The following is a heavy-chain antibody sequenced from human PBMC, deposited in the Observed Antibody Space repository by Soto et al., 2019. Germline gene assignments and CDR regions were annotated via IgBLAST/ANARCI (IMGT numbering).Heavy chain of an antibody. CDR2: INAGNGNT. D-gene: IGHD5-12*01. V-gene: IGHV1-3*01. CDR3: ARDVADTYFDC. CDR1: GYTFTSYA. Sequence: RASVKVSCKASGYTFTSYATHWVRQAPGQRLEWMGWINAGNGNTKYSQKFQGRVTITRDTSASTAYMELSSLRSEDTAVYYCARDVADTYFDCWGQGTLVTVSS. J-gene: IGHJ4*02.